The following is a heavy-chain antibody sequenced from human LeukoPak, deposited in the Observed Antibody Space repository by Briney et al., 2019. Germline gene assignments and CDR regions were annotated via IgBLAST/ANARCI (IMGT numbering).Heavy chain of an antibody. D-gene: IGHD6-19*01. CDR3: AREGGAQWLGPYNLDY. Sequence: GGFLRLSCAASGFTFSDYYMSWIRQAPGKGLEWVSYISSSGSTIYYADSVKGRFTISRDNAKNSPYLQMNSLRAEDTAVYYCAREGGAQWLGPYNLDYWGQGTLVTASS. CDR2: ISSSGSTI. CDR1: GFTFSDYY. V-gene: IGHV3-11*01. J-gene: IGHJ4*02.